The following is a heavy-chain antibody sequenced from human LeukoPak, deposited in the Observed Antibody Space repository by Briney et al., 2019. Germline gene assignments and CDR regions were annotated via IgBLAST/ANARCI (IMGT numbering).Heavy chain of an antibody. Sequence: GGSLRPSCAASGFTFSSYAMSWVRQVPGKGLEWVSVISGSGDNTYYADSVKGRFTISRDNSKNMLYLQMNSLRAEDTAVYYCAKPSIFGSPGGYDYFDYWGQGTLVTVSS. V-gene: IGHV3-23*01. D-gene: IGHD3-3*01. CDR2: ISGSGDNT. CDR1: GFTFSSYA. CDR3: AKPSIFGSPGGYDYFDY. J-gene: IGHJ4*02.